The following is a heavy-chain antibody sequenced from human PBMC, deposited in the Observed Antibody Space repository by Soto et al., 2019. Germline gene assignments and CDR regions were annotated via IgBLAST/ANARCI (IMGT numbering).Heavy chain of an antibody. CDR1: GGSISSSNW. Sequence: SETLSLTCAVSGGSISSSNWWSWVRQPPGKGLEWIGEIYHSGSTNYNPSLKSRVTISVDKSKNQFSLKLSSVTAADTAVYYCARDTNDYVWGSYRRGQFLFDYWGQGTLVTVSS. CDR2: IYHSGST. CDR3: ARDTNDYVWGSYRRGQFLFDY. V-gene: IGHV4-4*02. J-gene: IGHJ4*02. D-gene: IGHD3-16*02.